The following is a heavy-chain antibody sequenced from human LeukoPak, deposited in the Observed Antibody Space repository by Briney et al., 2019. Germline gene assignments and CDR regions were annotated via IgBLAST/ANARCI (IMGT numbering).Heavy chain of an antibody. Sequence: GGSLRLSCAASGFTFSSYSMNWVRQAPGKGLEWVSYISSSGSTIYYADSVKGRFTISRDNAKNSLYLQMNSLRAEDTAVYYCATASSTSCPWGQGTLVTVSS. J-gene: IGHJ5*02. CDR3: ATASSTSCP. D-gene: IGHD2-2*01. CDR2: ISSSGSTI. CDR1: GFTFSSYS. V-gene: IGHV3-48*04.